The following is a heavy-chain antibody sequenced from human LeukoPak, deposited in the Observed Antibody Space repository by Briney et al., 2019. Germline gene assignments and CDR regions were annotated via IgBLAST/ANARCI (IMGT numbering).Heavy chain of an antibody. D-gene: IGHD3/OR15-3a*01. V-gene: IGHV4-39*01. CDR2: IYYTGNT. J-gene: IGHJ4*02. Sequence: SQTLSLTCTVSGGSISSGSYYWGWIRQPPGKGLEWIGSIYYTGNTYYNASLKSRVTISIDTSKNQISLRLTSVTATDTAMYYCVRQTGSGLFTLPGGQGTLVTVSS. CDR1: GGSISSGSYY. CDR3: VRQTGSGLFTLP.